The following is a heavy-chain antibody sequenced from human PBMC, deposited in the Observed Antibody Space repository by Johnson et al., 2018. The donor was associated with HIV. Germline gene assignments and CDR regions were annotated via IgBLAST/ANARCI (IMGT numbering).Heavy chain of an antibody. CDR1: GFTFSSYA. Sequence: QVQLVESGGGLVKPGGSLRLSCAASGFTFSSYAMHWVRQAPGKGLEWVAVISYDGSNKYYADSVKGRFTISRDNSKNTLYLQMNSLRAEDTALYYCARDHLTGNYAFDIWGQGTMVTVSS. J-gene: IGHJ3*02. V-gene: IGHV3-30*04. CDR3: ARDHLTGNYAFDI. D-gene: IGHD7-27*01. CDR2: ISYDGSNK.